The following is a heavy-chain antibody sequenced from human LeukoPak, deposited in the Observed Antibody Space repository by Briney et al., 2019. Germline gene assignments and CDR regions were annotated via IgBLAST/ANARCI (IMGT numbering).Heavy chain of an antibody. Sequence: PGGSLRLSCAASGFTFSSYWMSWVRQAPGKGLEWVANIKQDGSEKYYVDSVKGRFTISRDNAKNSLYLQMNSLRAEDTAVYYCARGGHYDILTGYFQDWGQGTLVTVSS. D-gene: IGHD3-9*01. CDR1: GFTFSSYW. V-gene: IGHV3-7*01. CDR2: IKQDGSEK. CDR3: ARGGHYDILTGYFQD. J-gene: IGHJ1*01.